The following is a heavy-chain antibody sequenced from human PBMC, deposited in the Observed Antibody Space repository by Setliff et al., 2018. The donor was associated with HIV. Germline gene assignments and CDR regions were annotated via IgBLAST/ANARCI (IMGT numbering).Heavy chain of an antibody. CDR1: GYTFTSYD. D-gene: IGHD3-10*01. Sequence: ASVKVSCKASGYTFTSYDINWVRQATGQGLEWMGWMNPNSGNTGYAQKFQGRVTMTRNTSISTAYMELSSLRSEDTAVYYCAGGGYYYGSGKGNWFDPWGQGTLVTVS. V-gene: IGHV1-8*02. J-gene: IGHJ5*02. CDR3: AGGGYYYGSGKGNWFDP. CDR2: MNPNSGNT.